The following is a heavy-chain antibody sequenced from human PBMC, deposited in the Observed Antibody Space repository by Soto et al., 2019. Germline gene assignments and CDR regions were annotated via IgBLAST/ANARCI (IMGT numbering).Heavy chain of an antibody. V-gene: IGHV3-23*01. Sequence: EVQLLESGGGLVQPGGSQRLSCAASGFTFTSYAMSWVRQAPGKGLEWVSTITGSGDTTYYADSVKGRFTISRDNSKNTLFLQMNGLRADDTAVYYCVTYIAATLHSLQYWGQGTLVTVSS. CDR3: VTYIAATLHSLQY. CDR2: ITGSGDTT. D-gene: IGHD6-25*01. J-gene: IGHJ4*02. CDR1: GFTFTSYA.